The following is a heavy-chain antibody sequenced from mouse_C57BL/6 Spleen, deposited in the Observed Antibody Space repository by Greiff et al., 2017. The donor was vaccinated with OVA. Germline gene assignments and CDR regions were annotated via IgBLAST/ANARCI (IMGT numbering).Heavy chain of an antibody. V-gene: IGHV1-64*01. CDR1: GYTFTSYW. CDR2: IYPNSGST. Sequence: QVQLQQPGAELVKPGASVKLSCKASGYTFTSYWMHWVKQRPGQGLEWIGMIYPNSGSTNYNEKFKSKATLTVAKSSSTAYMQLSSLTSEDSAVYYCARITTVVATDYWGQGTTLTVSS. D-gene: IGHD1-1*01. J-gene: IGHJ2*01. CDR3: ARITTVVATDY.